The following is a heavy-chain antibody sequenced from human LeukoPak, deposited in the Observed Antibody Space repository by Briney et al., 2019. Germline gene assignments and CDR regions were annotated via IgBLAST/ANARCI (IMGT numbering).Heavy chain of an antibody. D-gene: IGHD3-10*01. V-gene: IGHV3-74*01. J-gene: IGHJ5*02. CDR3: ARGPSAPGSYGGFDP. CDR1: GFNFSPYW. Sequence: GGSLRLSCAASGFNFSPYWMHWVRQAPGKGLVWVSRIKSDGSSTDYADSVKGRFTISRDNAKSTLYLQMNSLRAEDTAVYYCARGPSAPGSYGGFDPWGQGTLVTVSS. CDR2: IKSDGSST.